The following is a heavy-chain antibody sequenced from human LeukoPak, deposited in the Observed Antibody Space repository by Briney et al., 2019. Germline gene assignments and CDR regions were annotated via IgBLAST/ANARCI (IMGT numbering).Heavy chain of an antibody. CDR3: ARDGYCSSTSFPMEH. CDR2: INHNSGGT. V-gene: IGHV1-2*02. Sequence: ASVKVSCKASVYTFTGYYIHWVRQAPGQGLEWMGWINHNSGGTNYAQKFQGRVTMSRDTSISTAYMELSRLRSDDTAVYYCARDGYCSSTSFPMEHWGQGTLVTVSS. CDR1: VYTFTGYY. J-gene: IGHJ1*01. D-gene: IGHD2-2*03.